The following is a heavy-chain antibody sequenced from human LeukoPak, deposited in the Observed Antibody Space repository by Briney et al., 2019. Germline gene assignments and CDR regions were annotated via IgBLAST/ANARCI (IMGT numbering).Heavy chain of an antibody. Sequence: PGGSLRLSCAASGFTFSSYEMSWVRQAPGKGLEWVSYISPGGSTTYYADSVKGRFTISRDNAKKSLYLQMDSLRAGDTAVYYCTRGYRVSDYWGQGTLVLVSS. J-gene: IGHJ4*02. CDR3: TRGYRVSDY. V-gene: IGHV3-48*03. D-gene: IGHD1-1*01. CDR2: ISPGGSTT. CDR1: GFTFSSYE.